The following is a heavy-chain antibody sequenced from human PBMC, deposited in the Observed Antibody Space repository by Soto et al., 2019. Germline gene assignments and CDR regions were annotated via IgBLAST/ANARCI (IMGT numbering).Heavy chain of an antibody. CDR2: IDSDGRT. Sequence: EVQLVEAGGGLVQPGGSLRLSCATSGFIVRSNYMSWVRQAPGKGLEWVSVIDSDGRTYYADSVKGRFTISRDNSKNTLYLQMYILRAEDTAVYYCARDRQTEGLDFWGQGTTVTVSS. CDR1: GFIVRSNY. J-gene: IGHJ6*02. V-gene: IGHV3-53*04. CDR3: ARDRQTEGLDF.